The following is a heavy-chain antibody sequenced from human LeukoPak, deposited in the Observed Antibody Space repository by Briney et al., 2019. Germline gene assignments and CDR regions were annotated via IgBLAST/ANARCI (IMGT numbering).Heavy chain of an antibody. Sequence: PGGSLRLSCAASGFTFSSYAMSWVRQAPGKGLEWVSAISGSGGSTYYADSVKGRFTISRDNSKNTLYLQMNSLRAEDTAVYYCAKDYSSSWYSYYFDYWGQGTLVTVSS. V-gene: IGHV3-23*01. CDR3: AKDYSSSWYSYYFDY. CDR2: ISGSGGST. CDR1: GFTFSSYA. J-gene: IGHJ4*02. D-gene: IGHD6-13*01.